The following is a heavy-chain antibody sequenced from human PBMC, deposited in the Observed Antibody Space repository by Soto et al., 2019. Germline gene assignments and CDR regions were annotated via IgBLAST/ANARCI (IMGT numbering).Heavy chain of an antibody. CDR2: IYTSGTT. Sequence: EVQLVESGGGLVQPGGSLRLSCAASGFTVSSNYMSWVRQAPGKGLECVSIIYTSGTTYYADSVKGRFTVSRHNSKNTLFLQMNSLRAEDTAVYYCARDLMYYDILTGYAAFDIWGQGTSVTVSS. J-gene: IGHJ3*02. V-gene: IGHV3-53*04. CDR1: GFTVSSNY. D-gene: IGHD3-9*01. CDR3: ARDLMYYDILTGYAAFDI.